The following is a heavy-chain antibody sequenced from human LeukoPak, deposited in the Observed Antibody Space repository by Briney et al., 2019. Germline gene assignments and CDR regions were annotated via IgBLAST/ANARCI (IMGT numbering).Heavy chain of an antibody. V-gene: IGHV5-51*01. CDR1: GYSFTNYW. Sequence: GESLKISCKPPGYSFTNYWIAWVRQMPGKGLEWMGIIYPRDSDTRYSPSFQGQVTISADKSINTAYLQWSSLKASDTAMYYCARKYSVDTAMVDLDYWGQGTLVTVSS. D-gene: IGHD5-18*01. CDR3: ARKYSVDTAMVDLDY. CDR2: IYPRDSDT. J-gene: IGHJ4*02.